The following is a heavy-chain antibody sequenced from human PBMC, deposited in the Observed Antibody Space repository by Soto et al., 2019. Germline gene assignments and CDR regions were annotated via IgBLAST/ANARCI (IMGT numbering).Heavy chain of an antibody. J-gene: IGHJ4*02. CDR3: ARETSAGSF. CDR2: IKQDGSEK. V-gene: IGHV3-7*01. Sequence: ESGGGLVQPGGSLRLSCPASGFSFKDYWMTWVRQAPEKGLEWVANIKQDGSEKYYADSVKGRFTIFRDNAEKSLYLQMNSLGAEDTAVYYCARETSAGSFWGQGTLVTVSS. D-gene: IGHD2-15*01. CDR1: GFSFKDYW.